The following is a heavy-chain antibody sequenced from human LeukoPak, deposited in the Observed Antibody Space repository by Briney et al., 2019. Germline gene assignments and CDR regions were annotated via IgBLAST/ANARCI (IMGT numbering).Heavy chain of an antibody. CDR3: AKCRVRGVDYFDY. D-gene: IGHD3-10*01. CDR2: ISYDGSNN. V-gene: IGHV3-30*02. CDR1: GFSFRTYA. J-gene: IGHJ4*02. Sequence: GGSLRLFCIASGFSFRTYAMHWVRQAPGKGLEWVTFISYDGSNNYYADSVKGRFTISRDNSKNTLYLQMNSLRDEDTAVYYCAKCRVRGVDYFDYWGRGSLVTVSS.